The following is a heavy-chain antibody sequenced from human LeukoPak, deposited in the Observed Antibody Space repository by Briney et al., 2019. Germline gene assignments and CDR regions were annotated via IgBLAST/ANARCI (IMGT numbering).Heavy chain of an antibody. Sequence: GGSLRLSCAASGFTVSSNYMSWVRQAPGKGLEWVSVIYSGGSTYYADSVKGRFTISRDNSKNTLYLQMNSLRAEDTAVYYCARDSEGFDGMDVWGQGTTVTVSS. CDR2: IYSGGST. D-gene: IGHD2-15*01. CDR3: ARDSEGFDGMDV. J-gene: IGHJ6*02. V-gene: IGHV3-53*01. CDR1: GFTVSSNY.